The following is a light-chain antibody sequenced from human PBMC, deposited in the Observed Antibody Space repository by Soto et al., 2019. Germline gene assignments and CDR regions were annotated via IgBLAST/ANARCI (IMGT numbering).Light chain of an antibody. CDR1: QSVSSK. V-gene: IGKV3-15*01. J-gene: IGKJ5*01. Sequence: EVGRTQSTATLSVSPGERSTLSCRASQSVSSKLAWYQKKPGQAPRLLIYDTSTRATGIPARFSGSGSGTEFTLTISSLQPEDLAVYYCQQYSEWPPFTSGQRTR. CDR2: DTS. CDR3: QQYSEWPPFT.